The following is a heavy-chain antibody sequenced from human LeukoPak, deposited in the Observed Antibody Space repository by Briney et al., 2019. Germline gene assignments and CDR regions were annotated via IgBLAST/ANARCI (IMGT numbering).Heavy chain of an antibody. Sequence: GGSLRLSCAASGFTFSSYGMRWVRQAPGKGLEWVAFIRYDGSNKYYADSVKGRFTISRDNSKNTLYLQMNSLRAEDTAVYYCARVWGRGRYVWGSYRLDYWGQGTLVTVSS. CDR1: GFTFSSYG. V-gene: IGHV3-30*02. D-gene: IGHD3-16*02. CDR3: ARVWGRGRYVWGSYRLDY. J-gene: IGHJ4*02. CDR2: IRYDGSNK.